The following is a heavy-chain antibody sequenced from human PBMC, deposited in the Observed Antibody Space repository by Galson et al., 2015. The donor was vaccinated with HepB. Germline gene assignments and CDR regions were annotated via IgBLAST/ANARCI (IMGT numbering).Heavy chain of an antibody. V-gene: IGHV3-23*01. CDR1: GFTFSSYA. J-gene: IGHJ4*02. CDR3: AKGWDIVVVVAATAHFDY. D-gene: IGHD2-15*01. Sequence: SLRLSCAASGFTFSSYAMSWVRQAPGKGLEWVSAISGSGGSTYYADSVKGRFTISRDNSKNTLYLQMNSLRAEDTAVYYCAKGWDIVVVVAATAHFDYWGQGTLVTVSS. CDR2: ISGSGGST.